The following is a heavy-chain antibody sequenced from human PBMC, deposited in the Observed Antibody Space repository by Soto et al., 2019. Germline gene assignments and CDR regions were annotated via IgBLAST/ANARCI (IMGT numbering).Heavy chain of an antibody. J-gene: IGHJ4*02. V-gene: IGHV3-73*02. CDR1: GFTFSGSA. D-gene: IGHD3-22*01. CDR3: TRLGEEVVDIRYFDY. CDR2: IRSKAHSYAT. Sequence: EVQLVESGGGLVQPGGSLKLSCAASGFTFSGSAMHWVRQASGKGLEWVGRIRSKAHSYATAYAASVKGRFTISRDDSRNTAYLHMNSLKTEDTAVYCCTRLGEEVVDIRYFDYWGQGTLVTVSS.